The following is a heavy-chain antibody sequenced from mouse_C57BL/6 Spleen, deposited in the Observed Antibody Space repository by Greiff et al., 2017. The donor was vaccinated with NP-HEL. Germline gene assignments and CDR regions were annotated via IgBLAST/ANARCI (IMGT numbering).Heavy chain of an antibody. Sequence: EVQVVESGGGLVKPGGSLKLSCAASGFTFSDYGMHWVRQAPEKGLEWVAYISSGSSTIYYADTVKGRFTISRDNAKNTLFLQMTSLRSEDTAMYYCARDGNYFYYYAMDYWGQGTSVTVSS. D-gene: IGHD2-1*01. CDR1: GFTFSDYG. CDR3: ARDGNYFYYYAMDY. J-gene: IGHJ4*01. CDR2: ISSGSSTI. V-gene: IGHV5-17*01.